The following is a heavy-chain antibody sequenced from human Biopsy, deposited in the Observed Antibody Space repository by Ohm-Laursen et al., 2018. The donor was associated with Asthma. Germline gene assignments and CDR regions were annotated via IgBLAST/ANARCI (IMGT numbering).Heavy chain of an antibody. J-gene: IGHJ4*02. Sequence: SLRLSCAASGFAVSRDYMFWVRQAPGKGLEWVSVIYSGGTSHTADSVRGRFTISRDYSKNTLYLQMHSLRAEDTAVYYCARGDSSNWSHYYFDYWGQGTLVTVPP. CDR2: IYSGGTS. CDR1: GFAVSRDY. V-gene: IGHV3-53*01. D-gene: IGHD3-22*01. CDR3: ARGDSSNWSHYYFDY.